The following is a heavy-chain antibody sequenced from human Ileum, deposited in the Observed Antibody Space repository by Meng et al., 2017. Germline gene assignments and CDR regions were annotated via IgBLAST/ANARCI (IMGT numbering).Heavy chain of an antibody. CDR3: ATTMVRGVSGGYFDY. CDR2: IYHSGST. J-gene: IGHJ4*02. V-gene: IGHV4-4*02. CDR1: GGSISSSNW. D-gene: IGHD3-10*01. Sequence: VPLQESGPGLGKPSGTLSLTCAVSGGSISSSNWWSWGRQPPGKGLEWIGEIYHSGSTNYNPSLKSRVTISVDKSKNQFSLKLSSVTAADTAVYYCATTMVRGVSGGYFDYWGQGTLVTVSS.